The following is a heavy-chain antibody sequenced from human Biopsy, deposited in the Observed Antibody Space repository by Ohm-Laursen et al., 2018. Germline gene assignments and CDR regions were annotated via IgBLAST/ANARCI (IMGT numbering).Heavy chain of an antibody. CDR2: ISTYNGNT. D-gene: IGHD3-10*01. J-gene: IGHJ5*02. V-gene: IGHV1-18*01. Sequence: ASVKVSCKASGYTFTTYAISWVRQAPGQGLEWMGWISTYNGNTNYAQKVQGRVTMTTDTSTSTAYMDLRSLRSDDTAVYYCGRGIGSMVRGVIINVNNWFDPWGQGTLVTVSS. CDR3: GRGIGSMVRGVIINVNNWFDP. CDR1: GYTFTTYA.